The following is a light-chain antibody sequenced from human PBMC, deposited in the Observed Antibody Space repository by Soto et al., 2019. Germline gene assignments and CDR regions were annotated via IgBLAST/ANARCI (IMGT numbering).Light chain of an antibody. V-gene: IGKV3-11*01. Sequence: EIVLTQSPATLSLSPGERDTLSCRASQSVSIFLAWYQQKPGQAPRLLIYDASHRDTGIPARFSGSGSGTDFALTISSLEPEDFEVYYCQQRSSWPALTFGGGTKVEIK. J-gene: IGKJ4*01. CDR2: DAS. CDR1: QSVSIF. CDR3: QQRSSWPALT.